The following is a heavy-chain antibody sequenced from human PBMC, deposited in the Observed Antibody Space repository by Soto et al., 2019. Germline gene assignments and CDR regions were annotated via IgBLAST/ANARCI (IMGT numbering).Heavy chain of an antibody. J-gene: IGHJ6*03. CDR3: ATSIAARPGYHYYMDV. Sequence: SETLSLTCTVSGGSISSYYWSWIRQPPGKGLEWIGYIYYSGSTNYNPSLKSRVTISVDTSKNQFSLKLSSVTAADTAVYYCATSIAARPGYHYYMDVWGKGTTVTVAS. CDR2: IYYSGST. CDR1: GGSISSYY. D-gene: IGHD6-6*01. V-gene: IGHV4-59*08.